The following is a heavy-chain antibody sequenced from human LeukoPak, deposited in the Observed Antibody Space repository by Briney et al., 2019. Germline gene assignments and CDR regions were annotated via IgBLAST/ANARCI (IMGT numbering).Heavy chain of an antibody. CDR3: ARGDGYNFFFN. V-gene: IGHV3-23*01. J-gene: IGHJ4*02. Sequence: PGGSLRLSCAASGFTFSSHAMSWVRHAPGKGPEWVSAISGSGGSTYYADSVKGRFTISRDNSRNTLYLQMNSLRAEDTAVYYCARGDGYNFFFNWGQGTLVTVSS. CDR1: GFTFSSHA. CDR2: ISGSGGST. D-gene: IGHD5-24*01.